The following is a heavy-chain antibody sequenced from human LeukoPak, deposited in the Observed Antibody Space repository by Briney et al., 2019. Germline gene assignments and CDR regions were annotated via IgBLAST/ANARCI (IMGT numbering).Heavy chain of an antibody. CDR2: ISYTGSF. Sequence: PSETLSLTCAVSGVSISSYYWSWIRQPPGMGLEWIGYISYTGSFNYNPSLQSRVTISVDTSKNLLSLKLRSVIAADTAPYYCARHSHTAYDGMFESWGQGTLVSVSS. CDR3: ARHSHTAYDGMFES. CDR1: GVSISSYY. V-gene: IGHV4-59*01. D-gene: IGHD5-12*01. J-gene: IGHJ4*02.